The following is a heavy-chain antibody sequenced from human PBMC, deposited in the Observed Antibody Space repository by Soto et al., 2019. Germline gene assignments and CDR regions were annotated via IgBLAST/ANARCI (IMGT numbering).Heavy chain of an antibody. V-gene: IGHV1-69*02. Sequence: PVKVSCKASGGSFSSYTISWVRQAPGQGLEWMGRIIPILGIANYAQKFQGRVTITADKSTSTAYMELSSLRSEDTAVYYCARVGKNPGVFDYWGQGTLVTVSS. CDR1: GGSFSSYT. J-gene: IGHJ4*02. CDR3: ARVGKNPGVFDY. CDR2: IIPILGIA. D-gene: IGHD3-3*01.